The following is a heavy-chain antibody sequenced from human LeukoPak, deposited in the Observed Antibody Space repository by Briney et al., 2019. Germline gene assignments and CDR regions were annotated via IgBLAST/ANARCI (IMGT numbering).Heavy chain of an antibody. CDR3: ARDGVYGGTSDAFDI. J-gene: IGHJ3*02. Sequence: PSETLSLTCAVYGGSFSGYYWSWIRQPPGKGLEWIGEINHSGSTNYNPSLKSRVTMSVDTSKNQFSLKLSSVTAADTAVYYCARDGVYGGTSDAFDIWGQGTMVTVSS. D-gene: IGHD2-15*01. CDR2: INHSGST. CDR1: GGSFSGYY. V-gene: IGHV4-34*01.